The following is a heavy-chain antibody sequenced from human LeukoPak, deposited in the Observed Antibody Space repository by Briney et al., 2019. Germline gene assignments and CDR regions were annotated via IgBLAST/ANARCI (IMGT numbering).Heavy chain of an antibody. D-gene: IGHD3-10*01. V-gene: IGHV1-18*01. Sequence: ASVKVSCKASGYTFTSYGISWVRQAPGQGCEWMGWISAYNGNTNYAQKLQGRVTMTTDTSTSTAYMELRSLRSDDTAVYYCARSLVWFGELLDGPSAFDYWGQGTLVTVSS. J-gene: IGHJ4*02. CDR3: ARSLVWFGELLDGPSAFDY. CDR2: ISAYNGNT. CDR1: GYTFTSYG.